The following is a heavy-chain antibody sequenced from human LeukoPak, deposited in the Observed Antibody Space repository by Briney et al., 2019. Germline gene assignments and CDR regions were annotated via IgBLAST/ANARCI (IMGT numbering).Heavy chain of an antibody. Sequence: ASVKVSCRASGYIFTAYYMHWVRQAPGQGLEWMGWVNPNSGDTKYAQKFQGRVTKTRDTSSSTADLELKSLIYDDTAVYYCARAEAIDYWGQGTLVTVSS. CDR3: ARAEAIDY. V-gene: IGHV1-2*02. CDR2: VNPNSGDT. J-gene: IGHJ4*02. CDR1: GYIFTAYY.